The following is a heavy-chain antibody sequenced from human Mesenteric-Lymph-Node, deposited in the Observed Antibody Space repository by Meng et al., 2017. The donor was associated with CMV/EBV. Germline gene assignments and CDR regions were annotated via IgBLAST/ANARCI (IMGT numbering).Heavy chain of an antibody. Sequence: LRLSCAVSGDSLSSNRAAWNWIRQSPSRGLEWLGRTYYRSKWYNDYAVSVKSRITINPDTSKNQFSLQLNSVTPEDTAVYYCARDPGGISSGWYSSYYYGMDVWGQGTTVTVSS. CDR3: ARDPGGISSGWYSSYYYGMDV. V-gene: IGHV6-1*01. CDR1: GDSLSSNRAA. D-gene: IGHD6-19*01. CDR2: TYYRSKWYN. J-gene: IGHJ6*02.